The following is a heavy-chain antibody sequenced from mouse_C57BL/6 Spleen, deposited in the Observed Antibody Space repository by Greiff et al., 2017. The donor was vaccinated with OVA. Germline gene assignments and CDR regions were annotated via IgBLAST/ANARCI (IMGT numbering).Heavy chain of an antibody. CDR3: ARWGLRFYAMDY. CDR1: GYTFTDYN. V-gene: IGHV1-22*01. D-gene: IGHD2-13*01. Sequence: DVQLQASGPELVKPGASVKMSCKASGYTFTDYNMHWVKQSHGKSLEWIGYINPNNGGTSYNQKFKGKATLTVNKSSSTAYMELRSLTSEDSAVYYCARWGLRFYAMDYWGQGTSVTVSS. CDR2: INPNNGGT. J-gene: IGHJ4*01.